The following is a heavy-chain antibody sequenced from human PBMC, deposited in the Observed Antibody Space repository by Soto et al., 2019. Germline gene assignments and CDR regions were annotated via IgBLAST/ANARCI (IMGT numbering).Heavy chain of an antibody. CDR2: NIPIFGTA. Sequence: QVQLVQSGAEVKKPGSSVKVSCKASGGTFSSYAISWVRQAPGQGLEWMGGNIPIFGTANYAQKFQGRVTITADKSTSTAYRALSSLSSEDTAVYYCARASSGNIVATFDHWGQGTLVTVSS. CDR1: GGTFSSYA. CDR3: ARASSGNIVATFDH. D-gene: IGHD5-12*01. V-gene: IGHV1-69*06. J-gene: IGHJ4*02.